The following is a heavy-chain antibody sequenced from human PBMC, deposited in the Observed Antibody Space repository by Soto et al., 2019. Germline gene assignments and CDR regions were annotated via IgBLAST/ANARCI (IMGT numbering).Heavy chain of an antibody. V-gene: IGHV3-49*03. Sequence: GGSLRLSCTASGFTFVDYAMSWFRQAPGKWLEWVGFIRSKAYGGTTEYAASVKGRFTISRDDSKSIAYLQMNSLKTEDTAAYYCTRDPEGSSSWYVIYYYGMDVWGQGTTVTVSS. J-gene: IGHJ6*02. CDR1: GFTFVDYA. D-gene: IGHD6-13*01. CDR3: TRDPEGSSSWYVIYYYGMDV. CDR2: IRSKAYGGTT.